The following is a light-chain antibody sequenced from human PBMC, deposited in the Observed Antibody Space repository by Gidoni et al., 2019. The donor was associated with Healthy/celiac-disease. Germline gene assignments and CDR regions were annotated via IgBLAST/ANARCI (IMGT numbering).Light chain of an antibody. CDR3: QQYYSTTPIT. CDR1: QGISNS. CDR2: AAS. J-gene: IGKJ5*01. Sequence: DIQMTQSPSSLSASVGDRVTITCRASQGISNSLAWYQQKPGKAPKLLLYAASRLESGVPSRFSGSGSGTDYKLTISSLKPEDFATDYCQQYYSTTPITFGQGTRLEIK. V-gene: IGKV1-NL1*01.